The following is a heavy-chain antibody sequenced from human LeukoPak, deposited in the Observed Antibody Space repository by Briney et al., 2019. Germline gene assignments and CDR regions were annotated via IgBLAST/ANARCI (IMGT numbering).Heavy chain of an antibody. CDR1: GFIFSNHD. D-gene: IGHD3-3*01. V-gene: IGHV3-21*01. J-gene: IGHJ6*02. Sequence: GGSLRLSCAASGFIFSNHDMNWVRQAPGKGLEWVSYIGSSSSDIYYSDAVEGRFTISRDNARNSLFLEMNSLSAEDTAIYYCARERHSGKWLHTYYFSAMDVWGQGTTVIVS. CDR3: ARERHSGKWLHTYYFSAMDV. CDR2: IGSSSSDI.